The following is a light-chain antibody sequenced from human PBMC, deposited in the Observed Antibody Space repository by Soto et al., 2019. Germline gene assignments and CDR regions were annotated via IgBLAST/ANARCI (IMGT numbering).Light chain of an antibody. CDR2: DAS. V-gene: IGKV3-11*01. J-gene: IGKJ4*01. CDR1: QSVDSAY. CDR3: QQRSNWPPLT. Sequence: EIVLTQSPGTLSLSPGESATLSCRASQSVDSAYLAWYQQKPGQAPRLLIYDASNRATGIPARFSGSGSGTDFTLTISSLEPEDFAVYYCQQRSNWPPLTFGGGTKVEIK.